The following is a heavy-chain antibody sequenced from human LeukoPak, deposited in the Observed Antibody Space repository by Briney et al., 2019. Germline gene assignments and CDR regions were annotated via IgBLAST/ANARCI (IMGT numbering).Heavy chain of an antibody. Sequence: GGSLRLSCAASGLIFSIYSMHWVRQAPGKGLEWISYISSSSSTIHYADSVKGRFTISRDNAKNLLHLQLNSLRAEDTAVYFCARSNPQRDTYCYYYGMDVWGQGATVTVSS. CDR3: ARSNPQRDTYCYYYGMDV. V-gene: IGHV3-48*04. CDR2: ISSSSSTI. J-gene: IGHJ6*02. D-gene: IGHD1-26*01. CDR1: GLIFSIYS.